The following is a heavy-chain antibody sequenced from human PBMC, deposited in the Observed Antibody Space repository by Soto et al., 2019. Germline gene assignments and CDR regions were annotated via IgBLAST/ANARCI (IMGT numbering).Heavy chain of an antibody. CDR3: ARYGGYADY. CDR2: INHSGST. J-gene: IGHJ4*02. Sequence: NPSLTCAVYGGSFSGYYWSWIRQPPGKGLEWIGEINHSGSTNYNPSLKSRVTISVDTSKNQFSLKLSSVTAADTAVYYCARYGGYADYWGQGTLVTVSS. D-gene: IGHD5-12*01. V-gene: IGHV4-34*01. CDR1: GGSFSGYY.